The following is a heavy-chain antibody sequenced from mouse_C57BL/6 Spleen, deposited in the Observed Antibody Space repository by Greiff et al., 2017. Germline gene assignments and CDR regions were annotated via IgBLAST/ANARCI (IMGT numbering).Heavy chain of an antibody. Sequence: QVHVKQSGAELVKPGASVKLSCKASGYTFTEYTIHWVKQRSGQGLEWIGWFYPGSGSIKYNEKFKDKATLTADKSSSTVYMELSRLTSEDSAVYFCARHEDPSTTVVNPWFAYWGQGTLVSVSA. D-gene: IGHD1-1*01. CDR2: FYPGSGSI. CDR3: ARHEDPSTTVVNPWFAY. V-gene: IGHV1-62-2*01. J-gene: IGHJ3*01. CDR1: GYTFTEYT.